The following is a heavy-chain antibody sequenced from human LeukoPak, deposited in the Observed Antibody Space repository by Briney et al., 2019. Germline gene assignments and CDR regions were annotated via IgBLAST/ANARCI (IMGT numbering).Heavy chain of an antibody. CDR2: IKQDGSEK. J-gene: IGHJ6*04. CDR3: ARYCSGGSCSSYYNYGMDV. CDR1: GFTFSSYW. V-gene: IGHV3-7*03. D-gene: IGHD2-15*01. Sequence: GGSLRLSCAASGFTFSSYWMSWVRQAPGKGLEWVANIKQDGSEKYYVDSVKGRFTISRDNAKNSLYLQMNSLRAEDTAVYYCARYCSGGSCSSYYNYGMDVWGKGTTVTVSS.